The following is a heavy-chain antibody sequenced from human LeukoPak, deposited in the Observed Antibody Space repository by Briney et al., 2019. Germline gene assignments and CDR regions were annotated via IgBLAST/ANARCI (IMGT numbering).Heavy chain of an antibody. V-gene: IGHV1-2*02. J-gene: IGHJ4*02. CDR3: ARGSGRSSSSVGY. CDR1: GYTFTGYY. CDR2: INPNSGGT. D-gene: IGHD6-6*01. Sequence: ASVKVSCKASGYTFTGYYMHLVRQAPGQGLEWMGWINPNSGGTNYAQKFQGRVTMTRDTSISTAYMELSRLRSDDTAVYYCARGSGRSSSSVGYWGQGTLVTVSS.